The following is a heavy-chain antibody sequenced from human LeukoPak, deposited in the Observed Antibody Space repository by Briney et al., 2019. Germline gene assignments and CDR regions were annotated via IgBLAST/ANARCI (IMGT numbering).Heavy chain of an antibody. CDR2: IIPIFGTA. V-gene: IGHV1-69*13. Sequence: GASVKVSCKASGGTFSSYAISWVRQAPGQGLEWMGGIIPIFGTANYAQKFQGGVTITADESTSTAYMELSSLRSEDTAVYYCARAPAWNDAVLDYWGQGTLVTVSS. CDR1: GGTFSSYA. D-gene: IGHD1-1*01. CDR3: ARAPAWNDAVLDY. J-gene: IGHJ4*02.